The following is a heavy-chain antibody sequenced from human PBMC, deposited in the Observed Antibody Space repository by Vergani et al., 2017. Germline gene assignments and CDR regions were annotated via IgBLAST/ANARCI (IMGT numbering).Heavy chain of an antibody. CDR1: GGTFSSYA. CDR2: IIPILGIA. V-gene: IGHV1-69*04. Sequence: QVQLVQSGAEVKKPGSSVKVSCKASGGTFSSYAISWVRQAPGQGLEWMGRIIPILGIANYAQKFQGRVTITADKSTSTAYMELSSLRSEATAVYYCARDRIVVVPAASYYYYYMDVWGKGTTVTVSS. CDR3: ARDRIVVVPAASYYYYYMDV. J-gene: IGHJ6*03. D-gene: IGHD2-2*01.